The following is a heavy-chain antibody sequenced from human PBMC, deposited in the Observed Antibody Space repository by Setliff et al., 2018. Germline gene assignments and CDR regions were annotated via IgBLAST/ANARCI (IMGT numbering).Heavy chain of an antibody. CDR2: ISSSSSTI. V-gene: IGHV3-48*01. D-gene: IGHD4-17*01. Sequence: GGSLRLSCAASGFTFSSYSMNWVRQAPGKGLEWVSYISSSSSTIYYADSVKGRFTISRDNAKNSLYLQMNSLTAEDTAVYYCARGSTVVTPRHTFDIWGQGTMVTVSS. CDR1: GFTFSSYS. CDR3: ARGSTVVTPRHTFDI. J-gene: IGHJ3*02.